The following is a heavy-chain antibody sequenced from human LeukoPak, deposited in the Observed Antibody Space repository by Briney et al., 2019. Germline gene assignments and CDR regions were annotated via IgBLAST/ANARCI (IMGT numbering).Heavy chain of an antibody. Sequence: ASVKVSCKASGYTFTGYYMCWVRQAPGQGLEWMGRINPNSGGTNYAQRFQGRVTMTRDTSISTAYMELSRLRSDDTAVYYCAKEYCSSTSCYGDYWGQGTLVTVSS. CDR1: GYTFTGYY. J-gene: IGHJ4*02. CDR3: AKEYCSSTSCYGDY. CDR2: INPNSGGT. V-gene: IGHV1-2*06. D-gene: IGHD2-2*01.